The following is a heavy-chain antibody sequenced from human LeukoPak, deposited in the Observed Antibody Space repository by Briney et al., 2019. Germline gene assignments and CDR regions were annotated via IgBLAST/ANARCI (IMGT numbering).Heavy chain of an antibody. V-gene: IGHV4-34*01. CDR2: INHSGST. CDR3: AGYYSSIYGMDV. J-gene: IGHJ6*02. Sequence: GEINHSGSTYYNASLQSRITISVDTSKRQFSLRMNSVTAADTAVYFCAGYYSSIYGMDVWGQGTSVTVSS. D-gene: IGHD3-3*01.